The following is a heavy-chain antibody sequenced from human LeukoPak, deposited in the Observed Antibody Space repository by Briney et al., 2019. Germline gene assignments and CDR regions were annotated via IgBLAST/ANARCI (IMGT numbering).Heavy chain of an antibody. CDR2: ISAYNGNT. J-gene: IGHJ4*02. V-gene: IGHV1-18*01. CDR3: ARDLERAIAVAGTAGDY. Sequence: ASVKVSCKASGYTFTSYGISWVRQDPGQGLEWMGWISAYNGNTNYAQKLQGRVTMTTDTSTSTAYMELRSLRSDDTAVYYCARDLERAIAVAGTAGDYWGQGTLVTVSS. CDR1: GYTFTSYG. D-gene: IGHD6-19*01.